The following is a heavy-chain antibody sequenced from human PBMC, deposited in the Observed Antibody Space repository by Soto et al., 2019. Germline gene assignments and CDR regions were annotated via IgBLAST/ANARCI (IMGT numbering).Heavy chain of an antibody. CDR1: GFTFSSYG. CDR3: ASLGTGIAAAGTDY. Sequence: GGSLRLSCAASGFTFSSYGMHWVRQAPGKGLEWVAVIWYDGSNKYYADSVKGRFTISRDNSKNTLYLQMNSLRAEDTAVYYCASLGTGIAAAGTDYWGLGTLVTVSS. D-gene: IGHD6-13*01. V-gene: IGHV3-33*01. CDR2: IWYDGSNK. J-gene: IGHJ4*02.